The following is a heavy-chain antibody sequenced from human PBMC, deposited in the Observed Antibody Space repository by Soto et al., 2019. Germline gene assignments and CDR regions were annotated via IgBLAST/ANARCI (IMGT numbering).Heavy chain of an antibody. Sequence: PGESLKISCQGSGYSFTSYWIGWLRQTPGRGLEWLGIIYPGDSDTRYSPSFQGQVTTSVDQSINTAYLQWTSLKASDTALYYCVTNTYHFWRGYYNTWGQGTLVTVSS. CDR1: GYSFTSYW. D-gene: IGHD3-3*01. CDR2: IYPGDSDT. V-gene: IGHV5-51*01. J-gene: IGHJ5*02. CDR3: VTNTYHFWRGYYNT.